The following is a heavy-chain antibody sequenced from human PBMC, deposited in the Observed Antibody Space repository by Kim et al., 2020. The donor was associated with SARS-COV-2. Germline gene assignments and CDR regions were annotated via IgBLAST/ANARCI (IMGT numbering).Heavy chain of an antibody. CDR3: AKAPITIFGVVIPPLDY. Sequence: VKGRFTISRDNSKNTLYLQMNSLRAEDTAVYYCAKAPITIFGVVIPPLDYWGQGTLVTVSS. D-gene: IGHD3-3*01. J-gene: IGHJ4*02. V-gene: IGHV3-30*02.